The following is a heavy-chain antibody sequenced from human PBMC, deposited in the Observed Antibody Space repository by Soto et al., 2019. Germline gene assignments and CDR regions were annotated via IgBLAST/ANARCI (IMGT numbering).Heavy chain of an antibody. CDR1: GLTFSNYA. V-gene: IGHV3-23*01. J-gene: IGHJ6*02. CDR2: ISGSAVST. D-gene: IGHD3-10*01. CDR3: AKWFGELKGDYYHYGMDV. Sequence: GGSLRLSCAASGLTFSNYAMSWVRQAPGKGLEWVSGISGSAVSTYYADSVKGRFTISRDNSKNTLYLQMNSLRVEDTAAYYCAKWFGELKGDYYHYGMDVWGQGTTVTVSS.